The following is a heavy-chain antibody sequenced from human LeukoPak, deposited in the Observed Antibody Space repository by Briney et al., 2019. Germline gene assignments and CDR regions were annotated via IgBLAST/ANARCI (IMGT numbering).Heavy chain of an antibody. CDR1: GGSINSSSYY. CDR3: AREYVYYYDSSGYLDY. D-gene: IGHD3-22*01. V-gene: IGHV4-39*07. CDR2: IYYSGST. J-gene: IGHJ4*02. Sequence: SQTLSLTCTVSGGSINSSSYYWGWIRQPPGKGLEWIGNIYYSGSTYYNPSLKSRVTISVDTSTNQFSLKLSSVTAADTAVYYCAREYVYYYDSSGYLDYWGQGTLVTVSS.